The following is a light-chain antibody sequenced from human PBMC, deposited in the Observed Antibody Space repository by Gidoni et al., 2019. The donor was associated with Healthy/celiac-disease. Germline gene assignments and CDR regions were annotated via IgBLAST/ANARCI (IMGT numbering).Light chain of an antibody. CDR1: QSISSY. Sequence: DLPMPQSPSSLSASVGDRVTITCRASQSISSYLNWYQQKPGKAPKLLIYAASSLQSGVPSRFSGSGSGTDFTLTISSRQPEDFATYYCQQSDSTPVTFXQXTKLEIK. CDR2: AAS. J-gene: IGKJ2*01. CDR3: QQSDSTPVT. V-gene: IGKV1-39*01.